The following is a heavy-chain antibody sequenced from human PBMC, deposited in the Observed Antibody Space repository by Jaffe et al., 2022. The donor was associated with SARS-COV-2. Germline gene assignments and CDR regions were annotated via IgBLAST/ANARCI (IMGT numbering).Heavy chain of an antibody. Sequence: QVQLQESGPGLVKPSQTLSLTCTVSGGSISSGGHYWSWVRQHPGKGLEWIGYIYHSGSTYYNPSLKSRVTMSVDTSKNQFSLKLSSVTAADTAVYYCARGDDYDSSSYYYFDYWGQGTLVTVSS. CDR3: ARGDDYDSSSYYYFDY. CDR2: IYHSGST. J-gene: IGHJ4*02. CDR1: GGSISSGGHY. V-gene: IGHV4-31*03. D-gene: IGHD3-22*01.